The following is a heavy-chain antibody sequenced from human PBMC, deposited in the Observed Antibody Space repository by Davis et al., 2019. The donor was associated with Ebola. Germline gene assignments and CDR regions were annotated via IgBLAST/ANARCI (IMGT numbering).Heavy chain of an antibody. CDR2: ISNYNGHT. Sequence: ASVKVSCKASGYTLTGYYMHWVRQAPGQGLEWMGWISNYNGHTNYAQKFQGRVTMTTDTSTTTAYMELRSLRADDTAVYYCAREATVTPWGFDYWGQGTLVTVSS. J-gene: IGHJ4*02. CDR1: GYTLTGYY. D-gene: IGHD4-11*01. CDR3: AREATVTPWGFDY. V-gene: IGHV1-18*04.